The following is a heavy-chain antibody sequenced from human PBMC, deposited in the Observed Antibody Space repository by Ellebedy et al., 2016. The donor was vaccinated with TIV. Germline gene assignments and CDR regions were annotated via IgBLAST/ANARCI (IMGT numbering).Heavy chain of an antibody. J-gene: IGHJ4*02. CDR2: ISSNGGST. Sequence: PGGSLRLSCSASGFTFSSYAMHWVRQAPGKGLEYVSAISSNGGSTYYADSVKGRFTISRDNSKNTLYLQMSSLRAEDTAVYYCVKEGPHRAGYFDYWGQGTLVTVSS. V-gene: IGHV3-64D*06. CDR1: GFTFSSYA. D-gene: IGHD1-14*01. CDR3: VKEGPHRAGYFDY.